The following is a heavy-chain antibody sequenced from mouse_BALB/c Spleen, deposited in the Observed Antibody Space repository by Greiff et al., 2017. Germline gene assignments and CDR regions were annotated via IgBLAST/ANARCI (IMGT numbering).Heavy chain of an antibody. V-gene: IGHV5-9-4*01. J-gene: IGHJ3*01. CDR2: ISSGGSYT. Sequence: EVHLVESGGGLVKPGGSLKLSCAASGFTFSSYAMSWVRQSPEKRLEWVAEISSGGSYTYYPDTVTGRFTISRDNAKNTLYLEMSSLRSEDTAMYYCAIITTATGFAYWGQGTLVTVSA. CDR1: GFTFSSYA. D-gene: IGHD1-2*01. CDR3: AIITTATGFAY.